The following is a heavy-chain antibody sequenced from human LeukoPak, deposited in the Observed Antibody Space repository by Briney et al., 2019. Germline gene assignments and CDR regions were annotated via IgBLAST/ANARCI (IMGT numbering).Heavy chain of an antibody. V-gene: IGHV3-43*01. CDR1: GFTFDDYT. D-gene: IGHD5-12*01. Sequence: PGGSLRLSRAASGFTFDDYTMHWVRQAPGKGLEWVSLINWDGTSTYYADSVKGRFTISRDNSKNSLYLQMSSLRTEDTALYYCAKEDRYTGYASYYFDSWGRGTLVTVSS. CDR3: AKEDRYTGYASYYFDS. CDR2: INWDGTST. J-gene: IGHJ4*02.